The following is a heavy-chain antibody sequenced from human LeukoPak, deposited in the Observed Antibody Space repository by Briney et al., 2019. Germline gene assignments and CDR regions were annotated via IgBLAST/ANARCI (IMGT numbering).Heavy chain of an antibody. D-gene: IGHD1-26*01. Sequence: SETLSLTCAVYGGSFSGYYWSWIRQPPGKGLEWIGEINHSGSTNYNPSLKSRVTISVDTSKNQFSLKATSVTAADTAVYFCARFDVSLAHISGSYPDYWGQGILVTVSS. CDR3: ARFDVSLAHISGSYPDY. CDR2: INHSGST. V-gene: IGHV4-34*01. CDR1: GGSFSGYY. J-gene: IGHJ4*02.